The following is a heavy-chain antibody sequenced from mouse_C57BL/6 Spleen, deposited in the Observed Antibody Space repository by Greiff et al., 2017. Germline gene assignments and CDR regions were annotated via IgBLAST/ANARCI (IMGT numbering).Heavy chain of an antibody. V-gene: IGHV10-1*01. Sequence: VKDRFTISRDDSESMLYLQMNNLKTEDTAMYYCVRPLANWDGGFAYWGQGTLVTVSA. J-gene: IGHJ3*01. CDR3: VRPLANWDGGFAY. D-gene: IGHD4-1*01.